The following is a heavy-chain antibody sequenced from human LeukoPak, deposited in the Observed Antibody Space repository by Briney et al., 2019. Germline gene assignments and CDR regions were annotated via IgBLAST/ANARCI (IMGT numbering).Heavy chain of an antibody. Sequence: SETLSLTCTVSGGAISSYHWSWIRQPAGKGLEWIGRIYTSGSTNYNPSLKSRVTMSVDTSKNQFSLKLSSETAADTAVYYCARVGDYALKDWGQGTLVTVSS. CDR1: GGAISSYH. CDR2: IYTSGST. CDR3: ARVGDYALKD. V-gene: IGHV4-4*07. D-gene: IGHD3-16*01. J-gene: IGHJ4*02.